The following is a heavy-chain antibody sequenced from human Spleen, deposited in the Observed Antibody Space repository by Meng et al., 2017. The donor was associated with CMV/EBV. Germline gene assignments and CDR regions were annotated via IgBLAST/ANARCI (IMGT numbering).Heavy chain of an antibody. J-gene: IGHJ4*02. Sequence: ASVKVSCKASGYTFTGYYIHWVRQAPGQGLEWMGWINPYSGGTNCSQKFQGRVTMTRDTTISTTYMELSRLRSDDTAVYYCARALWRGGKGHDYWGQGTLVTVSS. V-gene: IGHV1-2*02. CDR3: ARALWRGGKGHDY. CDR1: GYTFTGYY. D-gene: IGHD2-21*01. CDR2: INPYSGGT.